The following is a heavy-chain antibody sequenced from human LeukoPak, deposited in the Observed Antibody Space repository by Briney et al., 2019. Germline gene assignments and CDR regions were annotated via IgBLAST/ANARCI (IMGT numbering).Heavy chain of an antibody. CDR1: GFTVSSNY. CDR2: IYSGGST. D-gene: IGHD2-2*02. J-gene: IGHJ4*02. Sequence: GGSLRLSCAASGFTVSSNYMSWVRQAPGKGLEWVSVIYSGGSTYYADSVKGRFTISRDNSKNTLYLQMNSLRAEDTAVYYCARGRGCSSTSCYIRGYYFDYWGQGTLVTVSS. CDR3: ARGRGCSSTSCYIRGYYFDY. V-gene: IGHV3-66*01.